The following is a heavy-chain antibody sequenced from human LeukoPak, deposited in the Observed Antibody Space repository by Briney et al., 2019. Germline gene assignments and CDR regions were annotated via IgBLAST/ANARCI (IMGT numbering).Heavy chain of an antibody. Sequence: GGSLRLSCAASGFTFSNYAMNWVRQAPGKGLEWVSAISSSAASIYYADSVKGRFTISRDNSKNTLWLQMNSLRDEDTAVYYCAISQPSAISWFDPWGQGTLVTVSS. J-gene: IGHJ5*02. CDR3: AISQPSAISWFDP. CDR1: GFTFSNYA. D-gene: IGHD2-2*02. V-gene: IGHV3-23*01. CDR2: ISSSAASI.